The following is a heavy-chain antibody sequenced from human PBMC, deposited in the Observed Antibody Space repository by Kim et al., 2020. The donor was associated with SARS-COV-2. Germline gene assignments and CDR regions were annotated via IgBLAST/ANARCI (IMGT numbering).Heavy chain of an antibody. CDR3: ASALLKYSSSWNGGY. J-gene: IGHJ4*02. V-gene: IGHV1-69*13. D-gene: IGHD6-13*01. CDR1: GGTFSSYA. Sequence: SVKVSCKASGGTFSSYAISWVRQAPGQGLEWMGGIIPIFGTANYAQKFQGRVTITADESTSTAYMELSSLRSEDTAVYYCASALLKYSSSWNGGYWGQGTLVTVSS. CDR2: IIPIFGTA.